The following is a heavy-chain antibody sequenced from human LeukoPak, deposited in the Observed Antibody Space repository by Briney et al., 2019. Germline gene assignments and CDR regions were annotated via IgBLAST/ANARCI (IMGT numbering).Heavy chain of an antibody. Sequence: GGSLRLSCAASGFTFNSYGMHWVRQAPGKGLEWVTFIAYDGSSEHYVDSVRGRFIISRDNSKLYLQMNSLRAEDTGVYYGVKDRKSGVVAPGSWGQGTLVAVSS. V-gene: IGHV3-30*02. CDR1: GFTFNSYG. CDR3: VKDRKSGVVAPGS. CDR2: IAYDGSSE. D-gene: IGHD3-22*01. J-gene: IGHJ5*02.